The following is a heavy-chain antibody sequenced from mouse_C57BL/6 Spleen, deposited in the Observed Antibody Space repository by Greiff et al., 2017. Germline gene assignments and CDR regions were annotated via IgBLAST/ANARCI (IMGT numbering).Heavy chain of an antibody. CDR2: ISDGGSYT. D-gene: IGHD6-1*01. V-gene: IGHV5-4*01. J-gene: IGHJ2*01. CDR3: ERDVCNGKGDYFDY. CDR1: GFTFSSYA. Sequence: EVQLVESGGGLVKPGGSLKLSCAASGFTFSSYAMSWVRQTPEKRLEWVATISDGGSYTYYPDNVKGRFTISRENAKNYLYLQMSQLKSEETAMYDCERDVCNGKGDYFDYWGQGTTLTVSS.